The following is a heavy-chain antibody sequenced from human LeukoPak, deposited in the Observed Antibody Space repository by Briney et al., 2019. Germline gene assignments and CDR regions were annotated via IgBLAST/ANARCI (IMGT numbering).Heavy chain of an antibody. D-gene: IGHD5-18*01. CDR1: GGSISSYY. CDR3: ARGAAGYSYG. Sequence: SETLSLTCTVSGGSISSYYWSWIRQPPGKGLERIGHIYYSGNTNYNPSLKSRVTISIDTSKNQFSLRLSSVTAADTAVYYCARGAAGYSYGWGQGTLVTVSS. CDR2: IYYSGNT. V-gene: IGHV4-59*01. J-gene: IGHJ4*02.